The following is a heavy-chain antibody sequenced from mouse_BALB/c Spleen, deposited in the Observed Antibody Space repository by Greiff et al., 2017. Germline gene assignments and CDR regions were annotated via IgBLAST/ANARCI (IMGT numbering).Heavy chain of an antibody. J-gene: IGHJ2*01. V-gene: IGHV1-69*01. CDR2: IDTSDSYT. Sequence: VQLQQPGAELVMPGASVKMSCKASGYTFTDYWMHWVKQRPGQGLEWIGAIDTSDSYTSYNQKFKGKATLTVDESSSTAYMQLSSLTSEDSAVYYCARSGDYDQGFDYWGQGTTLTVSS. D-gene: IGHD2-4*01. CDR1: GYTFTDYW. CDR3: ARSGDYDQGFDY.